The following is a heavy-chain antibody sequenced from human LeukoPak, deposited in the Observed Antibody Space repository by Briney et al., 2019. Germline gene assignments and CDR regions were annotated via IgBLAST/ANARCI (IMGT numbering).Heavy chain of an antibody. CDR1: GGSISSGGYY. Sequence: PSETLSLTCTVSGGSISSGGYYWSCIRQPPGKGLECIGYIYHSGSTYYNPSLKSRVTISVDRSKNQFSLKLSSVTAADTAVYYCARELDTAMVVDYWGQGTLVTVSS. CDR3: ARELDTAMVVDY. CDR2: IYHSGST. V-gene: IGHV4-30-2*01. D-gene: IGHD5-18*01. J-gene: IGHJ4*02.